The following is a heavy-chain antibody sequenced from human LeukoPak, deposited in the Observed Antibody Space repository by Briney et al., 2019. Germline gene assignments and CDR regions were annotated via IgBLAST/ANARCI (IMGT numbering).Heavy chain of an antibody. Sequence: GGSLRLSCAASGFTVSNSYMSWVRQAPGKGLEWVSVIYSGGSTYYADSVKGRFTMSGDYFKNTLSLEMNSLRVDDTALYYCARGGFHNSGSYWNAFDVWGQGTMVTVSS. V-gene: IGHV3-66*01. CDR2: IYSGGST. CDR1: GFTVSNSY. J-gene: IGHJ3*01. D-gene: IGHD1-26*01. CDR3: ARGGFHNSGSYWNAFDV.